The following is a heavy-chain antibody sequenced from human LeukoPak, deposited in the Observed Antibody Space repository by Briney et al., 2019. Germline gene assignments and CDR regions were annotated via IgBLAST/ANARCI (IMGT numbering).Heavy chain of an antibody. Sequence: PSETLSLTCTVSGGSISSSSYYWSWIRQPPGKGLEWIGEINHSGSTNYNPSLKSRVTISVDTSKNQFSLKLSSVTAADTAVYYCARKVRGYSYGWSSANWFDPWGQGTLVTVSS. J-gene: IGHJ5*02. CDR1: GGSISSSSYY. D-gene: IGHD5-18*01. CDR2: INHSGST. V-gene: IGHV4-39*07. CDR3: ARKVRGYSYGWSSANWFDP.